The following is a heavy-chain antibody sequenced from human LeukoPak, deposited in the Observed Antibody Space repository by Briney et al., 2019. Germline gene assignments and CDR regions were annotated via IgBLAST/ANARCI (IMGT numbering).Heavy chain of an antibody. CDR2: ISWNSGSI. V-gene: IGHV3-9*01. CDR1: GFSFDDCA. J-gene: IGHJ3*02. CDR3: AKEFLAHDAFDI. Sequence: PGRSLRLSCAASGFSFDDCAMYWVRQAPGKGLEWVSGISWNSGSIGYADSVKGRFTISRDNAKNTLYLQMNSLRAEDTALYCAKEFLAHDAFDIWGQGTMVTVSS.